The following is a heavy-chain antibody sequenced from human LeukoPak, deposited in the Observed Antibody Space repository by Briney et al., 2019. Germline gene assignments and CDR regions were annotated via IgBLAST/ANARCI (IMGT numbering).Heavy chain of an antibody. CDR2: INHSGST. D-gene: IGHD2-15*01. Sequence: PSETLSLTCAVYGGSFSGYYWSWIRQPPGKGLEWIGEINHSGSTNYNPSLKSRVTISVDTSKNQFSLKLSSVTAADTAVYYCARGQLGYCSGGSCQDAFDIWGQGTMVTVSS. CDR3: ARGQLGYCSGGSCQDAFDI. J-gene: IGHJ3*02. CDR1: GGSFSGYY. V-gene: IGHV4-34*01.